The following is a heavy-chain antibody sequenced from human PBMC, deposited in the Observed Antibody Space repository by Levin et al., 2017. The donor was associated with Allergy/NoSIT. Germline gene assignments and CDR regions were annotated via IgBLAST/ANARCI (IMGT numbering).Heavy chain of an antibody. V-gene: IGHV3-30*18. CDR3: AKGIQRGYSYGNYYYGMDV. J-gene: IGHJ6*02. Sequence: SCAASGFTFSSYGMHWVRQAPGKGLEWVAVISYDGSNKYYADSVKGRFTISRDNSKNTLYLQMNSLRAEDTAVYYCAKGIQRGYSYGNYYYGMDVWGQGTTVTVSS. D-gene: IGHD5-18*01. CDR2: ISYDGSNK. CDR1: GFTFSSYG.